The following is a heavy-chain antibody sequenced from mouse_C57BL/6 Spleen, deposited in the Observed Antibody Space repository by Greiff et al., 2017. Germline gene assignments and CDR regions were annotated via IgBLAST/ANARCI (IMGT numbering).Heavy chain of an antibody. J-gene: IGHJ3*01. CDR1: GYTFTGYW. CDR2: ILPGSGST. V-gene: IGHV1-9*01. Sequence: QVQLKQSGAELMKPGASVKLSCKATGYTFTGYWIEWVKQRPGHGLEWIGEILPGSGSTNCNEKFKGKATFTADTSSSTAYMQLSSLTTEDSAIYYCARFGGGFAYWGQGTLVTVSA. CDR3: ARFGGGFAY.